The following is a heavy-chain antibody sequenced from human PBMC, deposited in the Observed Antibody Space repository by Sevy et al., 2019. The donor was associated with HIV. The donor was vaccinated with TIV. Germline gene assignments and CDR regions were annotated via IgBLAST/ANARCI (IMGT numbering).Heavy chain of an antibody. D-gene: IGHD2-2*01. CDR3: ARDCSSSTCLWGLDV. CDR1: GFTFSSYW. CDR2: IKKDGSER. Sequence: GGSLRLSCGGSGFTFSSYWMSWVRQAPGKGLEWVANIKKDGSERYYVDSVKGRFTISRDNAKKSLYLRMNSLRTEDTAVYYCARDCSSSTCLWGLDVWGQGTTVTVSS. J-gene: IGHJ6*02. V-gene: IGHV3-7*03.